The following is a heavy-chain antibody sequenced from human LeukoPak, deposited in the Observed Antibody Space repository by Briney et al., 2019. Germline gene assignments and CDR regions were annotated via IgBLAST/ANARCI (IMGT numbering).Heavy chain of an antibody. J-gene: IGHJ6*03. CDR1: GFTVSSNY. CDR3: ASGSGSYRTPYYYMDV. CDR2: IYSGGST. V-gene: IGHV3-53*01. Sequence: TGGSLRLSCVASGFTVSSNYMSWVRQAPGKGLEWVSVIYSGGSTYYADSVKGRFTISRDNSKNTLYLQMNSLRAEDTAVYYCASGSGSYRTPYYYMDVWGTGTTGTVSS. D-gene: IGHD3-10*01.